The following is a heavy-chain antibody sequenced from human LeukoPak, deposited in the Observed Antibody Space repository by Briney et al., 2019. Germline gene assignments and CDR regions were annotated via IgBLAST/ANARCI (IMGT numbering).Heavy chain of an antibody. J-gene: IGHJ4*02. D-gene: IGHD3-22*01. CDR1: GFTFSSYE. Sequence: GGSLRLSCAASGFTFSSYEMNWVRQAPGKGLEWVSFISSSGSAIHYADSVRGRCTISRDNAKNSLYLQMSRLRAEDTAVYYCAREKLSFFDSSGYFDYWGQGTLVTVSS. CDR2: ISSSGSAI. CDR3: AREKLSFFDSSGYFDY. V-gene: IGHV3-48*03.